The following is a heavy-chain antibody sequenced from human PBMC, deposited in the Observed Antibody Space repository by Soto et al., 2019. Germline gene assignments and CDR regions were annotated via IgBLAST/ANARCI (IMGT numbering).Heavy chain of an antibody. J-gene: IGHJ4*02. D-gene: IGHD3-10*01. CDR2: ISSSSSTI. CDR1: GFTFSRYS. Sequence: EVQLVESGGGLVQPGGSLRLSCAASGFTFSRYSMNWVRQAPGKGLEWVSYISSSSSTIYYADSVKGRFTISRYNAKISLYLQMNSLRAEDTAVYYCARANYYGSPGDFDYWGQGTLVTFSS. CDR3: ARANYYGSPGDFDY. V-gene: IGHV3-48*01.